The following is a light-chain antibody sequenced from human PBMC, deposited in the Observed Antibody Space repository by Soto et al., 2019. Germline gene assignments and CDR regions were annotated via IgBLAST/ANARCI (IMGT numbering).Light chain of an antibody. V-gene: IGLV2-11*01. CDR2: DVN. CDR3: CSDVGSYSYV. CDR1: SSDVGVYNY. J-gene: IGLJ1*01. Sequence: QSALTQPRSVSGSPGQSVTISCTGTSSDVGVYNYVSWFQQHPGKAPKLMIYDVNTRPSGVPDRFSGSKSGNTASLTISGLQAEDDGDYYFCSDVGSYSYVLGSGTNLTVL.